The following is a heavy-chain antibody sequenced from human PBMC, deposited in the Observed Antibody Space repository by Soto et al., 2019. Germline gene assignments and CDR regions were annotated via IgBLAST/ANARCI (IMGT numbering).Heavy chain of an antibody. V-gene: IGHV1-46*01. Sequence: GASVKVSGKASGYTFTSYYMHWVRQAPGQGLEWMGIINPSGGSTSYAQKFQGRVTMTRDTSTSTVYMELSSLRSEDTAVYYCARVPIFSICGGDCHYYFDYWGQGTLVTVS. CDR3: ARVPIFSICGGDCHYYFDY. CDR1: GYTFTSYY. CDR2: INPSGGST. D-gene: IGHD2-21*02. J-gene: IGHJ4*02.